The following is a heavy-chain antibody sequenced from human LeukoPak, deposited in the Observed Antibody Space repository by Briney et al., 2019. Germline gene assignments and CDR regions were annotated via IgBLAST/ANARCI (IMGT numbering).Heavy chain of an antibody. CDR1: GGSISSGGYY. D-gene: IGHD2-15*01. CDR2: IYYSGST. CDR3: ARERCSGGSCYPRGLNWFDP. Sequence: SETLSLTCTVSGGSISSGGYYWSWIRQHPGKGLEWIGYIYYSGSTYYNPPLKSRVTISVDTSKNQFSLKLSSVTAADTAVYYCARERCSGGSCYPRGLNWFDPWGQGTLVTVSS. J-gene: IGHJ5*02. V-gene: IGHV4-31*03.